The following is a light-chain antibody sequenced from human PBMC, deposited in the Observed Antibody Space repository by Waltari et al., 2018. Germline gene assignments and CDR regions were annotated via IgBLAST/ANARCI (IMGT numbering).Light chain of an antibody. CDR3: YSAADNNWV. J-gene: IGLJ3*02. V-gene: IGLV3-27*01. CDR1: GLYKKL. Sequence: SSELSQPSSVSVSPGRTARITCSGEGLYKKLGRWLQHKPVQAPVLVIYKDTERPSGILGRFSGSISGTTVTLTISGVLPEDEADYYCYSAADNNWVFGGGTTLTVL. CDR2: KDT.